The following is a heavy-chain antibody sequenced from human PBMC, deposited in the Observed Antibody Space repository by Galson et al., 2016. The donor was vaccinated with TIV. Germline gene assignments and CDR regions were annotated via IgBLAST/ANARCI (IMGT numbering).Heavy chain of an antibody. Sequence: SVKVSCKAFGYTFTNYGISWVRQAPGQGLEWMGWISAYNGHTNYVQKLQGRVTMTTDTSTSTAYMELRSLRSDDTAVYYCARDRAWYLVGATFDYWGQGTLVTVSS. V-gene: IGHV1-18*01. CDR1: GYTFTNYG. CDR2: ISAYNGHT. J-gene: IGHJ4*02. D-gene: IGHD1-26*01. CDR3: ARDRAWYLVGATFDY.